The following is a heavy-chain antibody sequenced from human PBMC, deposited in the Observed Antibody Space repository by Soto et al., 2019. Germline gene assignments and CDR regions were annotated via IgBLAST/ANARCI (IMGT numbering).Heavy chain of an antibody. V-gene: IGHV4-34*01. CDR2: INHSGST. Sequence: SETLSLTCAVYGGSFSGYYWSWIRQPPGKGLEWIGEINHSGSTNYNPSLKSRVTISVDTSKNQFSLKLSSVTAADTAVYYCARALQPVAGTYYYYMDVWGKGTTVTVSS. J-gene: IGHJ6*03. CDR3: ARALQPVAGTYYYYMDV. CDR1: GGSFSGYY. D-gene: IGHD6-19*01.